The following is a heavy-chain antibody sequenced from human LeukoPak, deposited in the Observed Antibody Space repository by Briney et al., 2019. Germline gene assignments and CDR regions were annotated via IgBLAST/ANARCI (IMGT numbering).Heavy chain of an antibody. J-gene: IGHJ4*02. CDR2: IRYDGSNK. CDR1: GLTFSSYG. Sequence: PGGSLRLSCAASGLTFSSYGMHWVRQAPGKGLEWVAFIRYDGSNKYYADSVKGRFTISRDNSKNTLYLQMNSLRAEDTAVYYCAKFSSGWYYFDYWGQGTLVTVSS. V-gene: IGHV3-30*02. D-gene: IGHD6-19*01. CDR3: AKFSSGWYYFDY.